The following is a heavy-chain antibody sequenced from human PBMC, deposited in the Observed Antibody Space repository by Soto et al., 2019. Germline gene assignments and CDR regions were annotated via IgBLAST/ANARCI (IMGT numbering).Heavy chain of an antibody. CDR3: AKTPWTMVRHWGSYFDY. D-gene: IGHD3-10*01. CDR1: GFTFSSYA. CDR2: ISGSGGST. Sequence: GGSLRLSCAASGFTFSSYAMSWVRQAPGKGLEWVSAISGSGGSTYYADSVKGRFTISRDNSKNTLYLQMNSLRAEDTAVYYCAKTPWTMVRHWGSYFDYWGQGTLVTVSS. J-gene: IGHJ4*02. V-gene: IGHV3-23*01.